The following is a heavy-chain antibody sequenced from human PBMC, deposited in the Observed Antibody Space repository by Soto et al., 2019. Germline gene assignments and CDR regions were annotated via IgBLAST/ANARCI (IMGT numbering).Heavy chain of an antibody. CDR1: GFTFTTYS. V-gene: IGHV3-7*05. J-gene: IGHJ4*02. CDR2: IKQDGNEK. CDR3: VRGGLWLDY. D-gene: IGHD5-18*01. Sequence: GGSLRLSCAASGFTFTTYSMSWVRQAPGRGLEWVANIKQDGNEKNYVDSVKGRITISRDNAKNSLYLQMNSLRAEDTAVYYCVRGGLWLDYWGQGALVTVSS.